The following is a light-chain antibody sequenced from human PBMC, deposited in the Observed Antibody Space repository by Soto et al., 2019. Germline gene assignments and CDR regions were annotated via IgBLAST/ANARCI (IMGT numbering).Light chain of an antibody. J-gene: IGKJ1*01. CDR3: QQYNSYTWT. CDR1: QSISTW. V-gene: IGKV1-5*01. Sequence: DIQMTQSPSTLSASVGDRVTITCRASQSISTWLAWYQQKRGKAPKLLIYDVSSLESRVPSRFSGSGSGREFTPTISSLQPEDFATYYCQQYNSYTWTFGQGTKVEI. CDR2: DVS.